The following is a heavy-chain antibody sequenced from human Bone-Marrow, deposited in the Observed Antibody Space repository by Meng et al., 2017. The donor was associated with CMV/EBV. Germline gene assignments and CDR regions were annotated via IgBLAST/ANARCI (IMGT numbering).Heavy chain of an antibody. CDR2: MYPGGSET. Sequence: GESLKISCKGSGYSFTSYWIGWVRQMPGKGLEWMGIMYPGGSETTYSPSFHGQVTISVDKSISTAYLQWSSLKASDTAMYYCARTMAEAGTGGFDYWGQGTLVTVSS. CDR3: ARTMAEAGTGGFDY. D-gene: IGHD6-19*01. V-gene: IGHV5-51*01. CDR1: GYSFTSYW. J-gene: IGHJ4*02.